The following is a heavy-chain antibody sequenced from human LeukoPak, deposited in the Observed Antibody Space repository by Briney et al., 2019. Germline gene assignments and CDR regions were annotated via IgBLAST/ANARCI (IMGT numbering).Heavy chain of an antibody. D-gene: IGHD3-22*01. CDR2: ISGSGGST. V-gene: IGHV3-23*01. Sequence: GGSLRLSCAASGFTFSSYAMSRVRQVPGKGLEWVSAISGSGGSTYYADSVKGRFTISRDYSKNTLYLQMNSLRAEDAAVYYCAKRPRKNQRYHYYDSSGYYGYFDYWGQGTLVTVSS. J-gene: IGHJ4*02. CDR1: GFTFSSYA. CDR3: AKRPRKNQRYHYYDSSGYYGYFDY.